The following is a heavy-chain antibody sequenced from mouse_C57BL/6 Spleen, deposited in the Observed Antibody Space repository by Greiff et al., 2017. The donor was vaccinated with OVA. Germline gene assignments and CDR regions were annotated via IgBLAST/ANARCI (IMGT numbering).Heavy chain of an antibody. CDR2: IYPRSGNT. CDR1: GYTFTSYG. CDR3: AREQTTVVAGGYFDY. J-gene: IGHJ2*01. Sequence: VQLQQSGAELARPGASVKLSCKASGYTFTSYGISWVKQRTGQGLEWIGEIYPRSGNTYYNEKFKGKATLTADKSSSTAYMELRSLTSEDSAVYFCAREQTTVVAGGYFDYWGQGTTLTVSS. D-gene: IGHD1-1*01. V-gene: IGHV1-81*01.